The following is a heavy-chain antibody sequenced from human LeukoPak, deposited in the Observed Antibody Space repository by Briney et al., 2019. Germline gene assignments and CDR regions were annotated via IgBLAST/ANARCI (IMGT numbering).Heavy chain of an antibody. CDR1: GFTFSDYS. V-gene: IGHV3-21*01. CDR2: ISSSNTYI. J-gene: IGHJ3*02. CDR3: ARDRGWLQFDTFDI. Sequence: GGSLRLSCAASGFTFSDYSMKWVRQAPGKGLEWVSSISSSNTYIYYADSVKGRFTIYRDNAKNSLYLQMNSLRAEDTAMYYCARDRGWLQFDTFDIWGQGTMVTVSS. D-gene: IGHD5-24*01.